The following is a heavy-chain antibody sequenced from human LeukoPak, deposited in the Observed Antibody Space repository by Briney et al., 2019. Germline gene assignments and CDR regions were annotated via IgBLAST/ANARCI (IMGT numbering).Heavy chain of an antibody. CDR2: IRSKANSYAT. Sequence: GGSLRLSCAASGFTFSGSAMHWVRQASGKGLEWVGRIRSKANSYATAYAASVKGRFTISRDDSKNTAYLQMNSLKTGDTAVYYCTRRGDYYDSSGYYFHFWGQGTLVTVSS. CDR1: GFTFSGSA. CDR3: TRRGDYYDSSGYYFHF. J-gene: IGHJ4*02. V-gene: IGHV3-73*01. D-gene: IGHD3-22*01.